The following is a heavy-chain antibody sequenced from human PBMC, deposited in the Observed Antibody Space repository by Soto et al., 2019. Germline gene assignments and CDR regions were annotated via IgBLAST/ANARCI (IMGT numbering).Heavy chain of an antibody. V-gene: IGHV3-11*06. Sequence: VPLVESGGGLVKPGGSLRLSCAASGFTFSDDYMSWMRQAPGKGLEWVSYIVSSSAYTKYADSVKGRFTISRDNAKNSLFLEMNSLRPEDTAVYYCARLRASGWYMGGYLDSWGQGTLVTVSS. D-gene: IGHD6-19*01. CDR3: ARLRASGWYMGGYLDS. CDR1: GFTFSDDY. J-gene: IGHJ4*02. CDR2: IVSSSAYT.